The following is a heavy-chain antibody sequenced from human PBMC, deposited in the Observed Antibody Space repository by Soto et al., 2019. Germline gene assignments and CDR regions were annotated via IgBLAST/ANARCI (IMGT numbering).Heavy chain of an antibody. CDR1: GFTFSSYE. V-gene: IGHV3-48*03. D-gene: IGHD3-22*01. CDR3: ARPSEYYDSSGYGY. Sequence: GGSLRLSCAASGFTFSSYEMNWVRQAPGKGLEWVSYISSSGSTAYYADSVKGRFTISRDNAKNSLYLQMNGLRAEDTAVYYCARPSEYYDSSGYGYWGQGSLVTVSS. J-gene: IGHJ4*02. CDR2: ISSSGSTA.